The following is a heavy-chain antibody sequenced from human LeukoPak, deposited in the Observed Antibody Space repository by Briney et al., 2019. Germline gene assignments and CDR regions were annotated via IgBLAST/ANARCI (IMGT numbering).Heavy chain of an antibody. V-gene: IGHV3-38-3*01. D-gene: IGHD1-26*01. CDR3: ARVGVGGSYYYFDY. CDR1: GFTVSSNE. CDR2: ISGGST. Sequence: GGSLRLSCAASGFTVSSNEMSWVRQAPGKGLEWVSSISGGSTYYADSRKGRFTISRDNSKNTLHLQMNSLRAEDTAVYYCARVGVGGSYYYFDYWGQGTLVTVSS. J-gene: IGHJ4*02.